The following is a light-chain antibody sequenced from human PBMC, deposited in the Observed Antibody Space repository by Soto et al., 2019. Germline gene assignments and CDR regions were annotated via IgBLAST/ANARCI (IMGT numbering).Light chain of an antibody. Sequence: QTVVTQEPSLTVSPGETASLTCGSSPGTFTSGHYPYWLQQRPGQAPTTLIYDPNNKYSLTPDRFSGSLLVVKAALTLAGAEPEDECGYHCLLLYRGNLRVLGTGTK. CDR2: DPN. J-gene: IGLJ1*01. CDR3: LLLYRGNLRV. CDR1: PGTFTSGHY. V-gene: IGLV7-46*01.